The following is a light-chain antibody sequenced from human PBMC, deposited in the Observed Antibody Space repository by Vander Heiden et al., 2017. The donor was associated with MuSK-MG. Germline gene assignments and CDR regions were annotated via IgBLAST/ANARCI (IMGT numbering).Light chain of an antibody. V-gene: IGLV1-40*01. CDR2: DNG. CDR3: QSYDTSLSGPYVV. CDR1: SSNIGAGYD. Sequence: QSVLTQPPSVSGPPGQRVIISCTGSSSNIGAGYDVHWYQQLPGTAPKLLIFDNGKRPSGVPDRFSGSKSGTSASLDITGLQAEDEADYYCQSYDTSLSGPYVVFGGGTKLTVL. J-gene: IGLJ2*01.